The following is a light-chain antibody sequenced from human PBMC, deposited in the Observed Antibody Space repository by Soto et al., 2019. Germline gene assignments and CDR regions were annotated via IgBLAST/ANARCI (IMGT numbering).Light chain of an antibody. V-gene: IGKV3-15*01. Sequence: EIVMTQSPATLSVSPGERATLSCRASQSVSSDLAWYQQNPGQAPRLLIYAASTRATGIPARFSGSGSGTEFTLTISSLQSEDFAVYYCQQYNNWPPYTFGQGTKLEIK. CDR2: AAS. J-gene: IGKJ2*01. CDR3: QQYNNWPPYT. CDR1: QSVSSD.